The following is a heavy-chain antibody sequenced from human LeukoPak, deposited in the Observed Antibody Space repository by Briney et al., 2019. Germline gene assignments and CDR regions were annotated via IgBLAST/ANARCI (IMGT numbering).Heavy chain of an antibody. CDR2: ISGSGGST. CDR3: EKGLRRGCSGYEGGYSFDY. CDR1: GFTFSSYA. D-gene: IGHD5-12*01. V-gene: IGHV3-23*01. J-gene: IGHJ4*02. Sequence: GGSLRLSCAASGFTFSSYAMSWVRQAPGKGLEWVSAISGSGGSTYYADSVKGRFTISRENSKTTLYLQMNSLRAEDTAVYYCEKGLRRGCSGYEGGYSFDYWGQGTLVTVSS.